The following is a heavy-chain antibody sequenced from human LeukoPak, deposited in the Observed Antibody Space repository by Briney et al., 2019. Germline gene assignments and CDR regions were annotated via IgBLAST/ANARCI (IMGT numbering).Heavy chain of an antibody. V-gene: IGHV4-59*01. CDR2: IYNGGNT. CDR1: GGSISNYY. CDR3: ARDREFGY. D-gene: IGHD3-10*01. J-gene: IGHJ4*02. Sequence: PSETLSLTCTVSGGSISNYYWSWIRQPPGKGLEWIGYIYNGGNTDYNPFLKSRVTISVDTSKNQFSLKLNSVTAADTAVYYCARDREFGYWGQGTPVTASS.